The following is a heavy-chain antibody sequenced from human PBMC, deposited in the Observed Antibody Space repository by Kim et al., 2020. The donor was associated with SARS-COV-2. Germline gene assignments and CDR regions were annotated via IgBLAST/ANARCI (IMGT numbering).Heavy chain of an antibody. CDR1: GFTFSSYG. J-gene: IGHJ4*02. V-gene: IGHV3-30*18. D-gene: IGHD3-10*01. CDR3: ANLPMVRGVIAFDY. Sequence: GGSLRLSCAASGFTFSSYGMHWVRQAPGKGLEWVAVISYDGSNKYYADSVKGRFTISRDNSKNTLYLQMNSLRAEDTAVYYCANLPMVRGVIAFDYWGQGTLVTVSS. CDR2: ISYDGSNK.